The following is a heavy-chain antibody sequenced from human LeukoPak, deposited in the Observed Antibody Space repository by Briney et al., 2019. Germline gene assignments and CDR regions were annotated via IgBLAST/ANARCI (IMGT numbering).Heavy chain of an antibody. D-gene: IGHD3-10*01. CDR3: ARVGSGSFDY. CDR1: GASISTYY. CDR2: IYYSVNT. V-gene: IGHV4-59*01. Sequence: SQTLSLTCTVSGASISTYYWSWIRQPPGRGLEWIGYIYYSVNTNCNPSLKSRVTISIDTSKNQFSLKLSSVTAADTAVYYCARVGSGSFDYWGQGTLVTVSS. J-gene: IGHJ4*02.